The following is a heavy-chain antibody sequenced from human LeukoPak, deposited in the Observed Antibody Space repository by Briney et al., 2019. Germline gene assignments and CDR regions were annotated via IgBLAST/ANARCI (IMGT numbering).Heavy chain of an antibody. CDR2: INPSGGST. J-gene: IGHJ4*02. V-gene: IGHV1-46*01. CDR3: ARSIAAARGVDY. D-gene: IGHD6-13*01. CDR1: GYTFTSYY. Sequence: ASVKVSFTASGYTFTSYYMHWVRQAPGQGLEWMGIINPSGGSTSYAQKFQGRVTMTRDMSTRTVYMELSSLRSEDTAVYYCARSIAAARGVDYWGQGTLVTVSS.